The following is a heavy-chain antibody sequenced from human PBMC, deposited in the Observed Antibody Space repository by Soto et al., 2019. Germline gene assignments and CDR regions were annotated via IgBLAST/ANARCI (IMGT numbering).Heavy chain of an antibody. Sequence: EVQLVESGGGLVKPGGSLRLSCAASGFRFSTYSMNWVRQAPGKGLEWVASISTTNSYIYYADSVRGQFTISRDNAKNSLFLQMNSLRAEDTAVYYCMRGPVPDISGYFPFDYWGQGTLVTVSS. CDR2: ISTTNSYI. CDR3: MRGPVPDISGYFPFDY. D-gene: IGHD3-22*01. V-gene: IGHV3-21*01. CDR1: GFRFSTYS. J-gene: IGHJ4*02.